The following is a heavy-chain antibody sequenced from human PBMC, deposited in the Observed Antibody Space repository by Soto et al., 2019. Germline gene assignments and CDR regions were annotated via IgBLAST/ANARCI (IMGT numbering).Heavy chain of an antibody. CDR1: GGSISSSNS. CDR3: ARSSTGTTWYFDY. V-gene: IGHV4-4*02. D-gene: IGHD1-7*01. J-gene: IGHJ4*02. CDR2: IHHSGST. Sequence: PSESLSLTGAVSGGSISSSNSWRCVRQPPGKGLEWIGEIHHSGSTNYNPSLKSRVTISVDKSKNQFSLKLSSVTAADTAVYYCARSSTGTTWYFDYWGQGTLVTVSS.